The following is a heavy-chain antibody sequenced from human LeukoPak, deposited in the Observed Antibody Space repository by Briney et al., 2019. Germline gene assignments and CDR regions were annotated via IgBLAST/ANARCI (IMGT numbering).Heavy chain of an antibody. D-gene: IGHD5-18*01. CDR3: ARDQGAYSYGYPRYYFDY. Sequence: GASVKVSCKASGYTFTGYYMHWVRQAPGQVLEWMGWINPNSGGTNYAQKFQGRVTMTRDTSISTAYMELSRLRSDDTAVYYCARDQGAYSYGYPRYYFDYWGQGTLVTVSS. CDR2: INPNSGGT. J-gene: IGHJ4*02. V-gene: IGHV1-2*02. CDR1: GYTFTGYY.